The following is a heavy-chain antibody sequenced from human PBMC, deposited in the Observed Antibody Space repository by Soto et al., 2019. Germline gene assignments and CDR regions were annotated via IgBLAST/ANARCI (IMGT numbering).Heavy chain of an antibody. CDR3: AHNPPQDSGAFDI. CDR1: GVSVRTSVGG. CDR2: LYWDDDN. D-gene: IGHD6-19*01. Sequence: SGPTLVNPTQALTLTFTFSGVSVRTSVGGGGGIRHPPGKALEWLALLYWDDDNRYNPSLKSRLTLTKDTSKSQVVLTLTNVDPADTATYYCAHNPPQDSGAFDIWGQGTMVTVSS. V-gene: IGHV2-5*02. J-gene: IGHJ3*02.